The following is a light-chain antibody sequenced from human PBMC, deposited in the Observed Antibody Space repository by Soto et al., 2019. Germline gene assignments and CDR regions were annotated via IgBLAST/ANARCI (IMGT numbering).Light chain of an antibody. V-gene: IGKV3-20*01. CDR3: QQYGGSPMA. CDR2: GAS. Sequence: EIVLTQSPVTLSLSPGERATLSCRASQSVSSNYLSWYQQKPGQAPRLLVYGASSRATGIPDRFSGSGSGTDLTLTISRLEPEDFAVYYCQQYGGSPMAYGHGTKVDI. CDR1: QSVSSNY. J-gene: IGKJ1*01.